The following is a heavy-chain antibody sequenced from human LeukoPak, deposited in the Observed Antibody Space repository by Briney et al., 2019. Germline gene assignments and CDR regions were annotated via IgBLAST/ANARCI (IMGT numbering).Heavy chain of an antibody. Sequence: SETLSLTCTVSGGSISSSSYYWGWIRQPPGKGLEWIGSIYYSGSTYYNPSLKSRATISVDTSKNQFSLKLSSVTAADTAVYYCATRIAVAGNWFDPWGQGTLVTVSS. J-gene: IGHJ5*02. CDR3: ATRIAVAGNWFDP. CDR2: IYYSGST. D-gene: IGHD6-19*01. V-gene: IGHV4-39*01. CDR1: GGSISSSSYY.